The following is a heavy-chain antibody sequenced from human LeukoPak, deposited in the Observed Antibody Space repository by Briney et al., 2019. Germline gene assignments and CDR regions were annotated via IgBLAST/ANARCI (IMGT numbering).Heavy chain of an antibody. D-gene: IGHD3-16*01. CDR3: ARALWGSRTRTNAFDI. J-gene: IGHJ3*02. V-gene: IGHV4-39*01. CDR1: GGSISSSSYY. CDR2: IYYSGST. Sequence: PSETLSLTCTVFGGSISSSSYYWGWIRQPPGKGLEWIGSIYYSGSTYYNPSLKSRVTISVDTSKNQFSLKLSSVTAADTAVYYCARALWGSRTRTNAFDIWGQGTMVTVSS.